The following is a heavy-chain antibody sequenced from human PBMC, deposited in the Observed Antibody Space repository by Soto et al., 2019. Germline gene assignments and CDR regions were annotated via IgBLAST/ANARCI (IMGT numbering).Heavy chain of an antibody. D-gene: IGHD2-2*01. CDR2: IKSKTDGGTT. J-gene: IGHJ4*02. CDR1: GFTFSNAW. V-gene: IGHV3-15*07. CDR3: TTSSFKYQLLHY. Sequence: GGPLRLPCAAFGFTFSNAWMTWAPKAQGKGLEWVGRIKSKTDGGTTDYAAPVKGRFTISRDDSKNTLYLQMNSLKTEDTAVYYCTTSSFKYQLLHYWGQGTLVTVSS.